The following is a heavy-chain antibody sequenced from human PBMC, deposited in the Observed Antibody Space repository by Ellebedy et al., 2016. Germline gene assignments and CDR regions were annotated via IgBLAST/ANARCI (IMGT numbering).Heavy chain of an antibody. Sequence: GESLKISXVGSGFTFNDYSMNWVRQAPGKGLEWISYISTRSSSIYYADSVKGRFTISRDNAKNSLFLQMNSLTVEDTAVYYCARFGFGGGNHYFAMDVWGQGTTVTVSS. CDR1: GFTFNDYS. J-gene: IGHJ6*02. D-gene: IGHD4-23*01. V-gene: IGHV3-48*01. CDR2: ISTRSSSI. CDR3: ARFGFGGGNHYFAMDV.